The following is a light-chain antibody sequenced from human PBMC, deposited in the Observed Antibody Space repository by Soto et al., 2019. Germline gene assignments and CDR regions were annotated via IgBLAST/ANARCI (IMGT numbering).Light chain of an antibody. J-gene: IGLJ2*01. V-gene: IGLV1-44*01. CDR2: SNN. Sequence: QPVLTQPPSASGTPGQRVTISCSGSSSNIGGNTVNWYQQLPGTAPKLLIYSNNLRPSGVPDRFSGSKSGTSASLAISGLQSEDEADYYCAAWDDSLNGVIFGGGTKLTVL. CDR3: AAWDDSLNGVI. CDR1: SSNIGGNT.